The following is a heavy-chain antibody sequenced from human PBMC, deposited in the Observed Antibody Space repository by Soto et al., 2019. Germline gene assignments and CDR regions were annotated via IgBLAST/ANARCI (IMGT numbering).Heavy chain of an antibody. CDR2: ISSSSSYI. CDR1: GFTFSSYS. CDR3: ARSPSARTTGGNYYYYGRDV. V-gene: IGHV3-21*01. Sequence: EVQLVESGGGLVKPGGSLRLSCAASGFTFSSYSMNWVRQAPGKGLEWVSSISSSSSYIYYADSVKGRFTISRDNAKNSLYLQMNSLRAEDTAVYYCARSPSARTTGGNYYYYGRDVWGQGTTVTVSS. J-gene: IGHJ6*02. D-gene: IGHD1-7*01.